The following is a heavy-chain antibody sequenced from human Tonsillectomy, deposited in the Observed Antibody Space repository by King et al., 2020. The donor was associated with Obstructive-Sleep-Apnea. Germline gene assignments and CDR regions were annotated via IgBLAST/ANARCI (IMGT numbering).Heavy chain of an antibody. J-gene: IGHJ3*02. Sequence: VQLQESGPGLVKPSETLSLTCTVSGGSISSYYWSWIRQPPGKGLEWIGYIYYRGSTNYNPSLKSRVTISVDTSKNQFSLKLSSVTAADTAVYYCARGGTMIVERGAFDIWGQGTMVTVSS. CDR2: IYYRGST. CDR3: ARGGTMIVERGAFDI. D-gene: IGHD3-22*01. V-gene: IGHV4-59*01. CDR1: GGSISSYY.